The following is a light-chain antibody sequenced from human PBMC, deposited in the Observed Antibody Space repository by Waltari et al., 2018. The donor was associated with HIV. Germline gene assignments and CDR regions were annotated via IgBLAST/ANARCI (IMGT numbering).Light chain of an antibody. J-gene: IGLJ2*01. CDR2: GNS. Sequence: QSLLTQPPSVSAAPGQRVTISCTGSSSNIGAGFDLHWYQQLPGTVPKLLIYGNSNRPSGVPHRFSGSKSGTSASLAITGLQAEDEADYYCQSYDRSLSGYVVFGGGTKLTVL. V-gene: IGLV1-40*01. CDR1: SSNIGAGFD. CDR3: QSYDRSLSGYVV.